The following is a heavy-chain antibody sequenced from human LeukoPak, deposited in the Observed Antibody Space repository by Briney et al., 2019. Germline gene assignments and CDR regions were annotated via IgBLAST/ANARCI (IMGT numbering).Heavy chain of an antibody. CDR1: GFTFSSYA. CDR3: TGGYDGYYYYYMDV. J-gene: IGHJ6*03. V-gene: IGHV3-15*01. CDR2: IKSKTDGGTT. D-gene: IGHD5-12*01. Sequence: GGSLRLSCAASGFTFSSYAMSWVRQAPGKGLEWVGRIKSKTDGGTTDYAAPVKGRFTISRDDSKNTLYLQMNSLKTEDTAVYYCTGGYDGYYYYYMDVWGKGTTVTVSS.